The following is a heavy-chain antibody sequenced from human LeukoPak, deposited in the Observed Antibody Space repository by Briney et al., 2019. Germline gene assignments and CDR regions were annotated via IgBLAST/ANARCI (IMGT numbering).Heavy chain of an antibody. D-gene: IGHD3-22*01. Sequence: GGSLRLSCAASGFTFSSYWMSWVRQAPGKGLEWVANIKQDGSEKYYGDSVKGRCTISRDSAKDSLYLQMKRLSAEDTAVYYCAKDRETYYYDSSGYYSGQGTLVTVSS. CDR1: GFTFSSYW. V-gene: IGHV3-7*01. CDR3: AKDRETYYYDSSGYY. CDR2: IKQDGSEK. J-gene: IGHJ4*02.